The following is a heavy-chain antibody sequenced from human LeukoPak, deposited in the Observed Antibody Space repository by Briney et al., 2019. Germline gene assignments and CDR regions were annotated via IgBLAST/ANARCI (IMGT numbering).Heavy chain of an antibody. CDR2: ISYDGSNK. J-gene: IGHJ4*02. Sequence: GGSLRLSCAASGFTFSSYAMHWVRQAPGKGLEWVAVISYDGSNKYYADSVKGRFTISRDNSKNTLYLQMNSLRAEDTAVYYCATSDFWSGFDYWGQGTLVTVSS. V-gene: IGHV3-30-3*01. D-gene: IGHD3-3*01. CDR3: ATSDFWSGFDY. CDR1: GFTFSSYA.